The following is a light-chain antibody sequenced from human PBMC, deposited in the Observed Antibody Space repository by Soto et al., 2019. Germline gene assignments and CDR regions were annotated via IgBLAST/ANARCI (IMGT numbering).Light chain of an antibody. Sequence: QSALTQPASVSGSPGQSITISCTGTSSDIGGYNFVSWYQHHPGKAPKLMIYEVNNRPSGVSSRFSGSKSGNTASLTISGLQTDDEADYYCASYAGTRLFVFGSGTKLTVL. CDR2: EVN. V-gene: IGLV2-14*01. CDR3: ASYAGTRLFV. CDR1: SSDIGGYNF. J-gene: IGLJ6*01.